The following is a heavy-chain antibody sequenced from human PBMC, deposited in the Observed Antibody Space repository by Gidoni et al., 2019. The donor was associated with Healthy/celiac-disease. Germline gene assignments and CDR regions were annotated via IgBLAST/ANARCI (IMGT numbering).Heavy chain of an antibody. CDR2: MKPNSANT. CDR1: GYTFPSSA. V-gene: IGHV1-8*01. J-gene: IGHJ5*02. CDR3: ARGWRCVVAGTTCDWFDP. Sequence: QVQLVQSGAAVQKPGAPVKLHCKASGYTFPSSASKWVRQATGQWLEWRGWMKPNSANTGYAQRFQGRSTMTRNTSISTSYRALSRLRSGAWAVYYWARGWRCVVAGTTCDWFDPGGQGTLFTVSS. D-gene: IGHD6-19*01.